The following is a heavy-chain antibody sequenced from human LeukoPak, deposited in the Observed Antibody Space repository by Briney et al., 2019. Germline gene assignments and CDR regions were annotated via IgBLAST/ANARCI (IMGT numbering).Heavy chain of an antibody. D-gene: IGHD2/OR15-2a*01. Sequence: GGSLRLSCAASGFTFSSYGMHWVRQAPGKGLEWVSFIRYDGSYKFYADSVKGRFTISRDNSKSTVYLQMNSLRAEDAAVYYCAKYGNTSDIWGQGTMVTVSS. CDR2: IRYDGSYK. V-gene: IGHV3-30*02. J-gene: IGHJ3*02. CDR1: GFTFSSYG. CDR3: AKYGNTSDI.